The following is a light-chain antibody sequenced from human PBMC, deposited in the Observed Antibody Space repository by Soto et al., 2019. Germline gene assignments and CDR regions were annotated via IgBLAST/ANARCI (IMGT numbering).Light chain of an antibody. CDR1: RIVRSNY. CDR3: QQYGSSPLT. CDR2: DAS. V-gene: IGKV3-20*01. J-gene: IGKJ4*01. Sequence: EIVLTQSPDTLSLSPGERATLSCRASRIVRSNYLAWYQQEPGQPPRFLIYDASSRATGIPDRFSGSGAGTDFTLTSSRLEPEAFAGYDCQQYGSSPLTFGGGTKMEIK.